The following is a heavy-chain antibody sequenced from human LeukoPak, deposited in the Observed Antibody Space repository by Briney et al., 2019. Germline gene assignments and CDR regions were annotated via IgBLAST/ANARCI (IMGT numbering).Heavy chain of an antibody. Sequence: GGSLRLSCAASGFTFSSYDMNWVRQAPGKGLEWISYISSSGSTIYYAGSVKGRFTISRDRATNSLYLQINSLKAEDTAVYYCAREGRHAFDYWGQGTLVTVSS. J-gene: IGHJ4*02. V-gene: IGHV3-48*03. CDR2: ISSSGSTI. CDR1: GFTFSSYD. CDR3: AREGRHAFDY.